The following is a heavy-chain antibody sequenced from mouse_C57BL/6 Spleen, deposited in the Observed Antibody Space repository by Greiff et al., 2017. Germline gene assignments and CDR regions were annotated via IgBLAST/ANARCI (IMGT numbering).Heavy chain of an antibody. J-gene: IGHJ3*01. Sequence: QVHVKQSGPELVKPGASVKISCKASGYAFSSSWMNWVKQRPGKGLEWIGRIYPGDGDTNYNGKFKGKATLTADKSSSTAYMQRSSLTSEDSAVYFCARSSGSNAWFAYWGQGTLVTVSA. CDR1: GYAFSSSW. CDR3: ARSSGSNAWFAY. D-gene: IGHD2-5*01. V-gene: IGHV1-82*01. CDR2: IYPGDGDT.